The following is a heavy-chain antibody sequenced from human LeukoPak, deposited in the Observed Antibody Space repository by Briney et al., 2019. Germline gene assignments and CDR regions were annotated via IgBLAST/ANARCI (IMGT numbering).Heavy chain of an antibody. Sequence: GRSLRLSCAASGFTFSSYAMSWVRQPPGKGLEWVSAISGSGGSTYYPDSVKGRFTISRDNSKNTLHLEMNSLRAEDTAVYYCAKDQGEYFHYSSGHHPDYWGQGTLVTVSS. J-gene: IGHJ4*02. V-gene: IGHV3-23*01. CDR1: GFTFSSYA. CDR3: AKDQGEYFHYSSGHHPDY. CDR2: ISGSGGST. D-gene: IGHD3-22*01.